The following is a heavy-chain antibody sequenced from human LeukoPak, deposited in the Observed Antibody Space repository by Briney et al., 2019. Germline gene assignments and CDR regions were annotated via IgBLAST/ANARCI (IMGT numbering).Heavy chain of an antibody. CDR3: ARGAIVVVTARGYGMDV. Sequence: ASVKVSCKASGYTFTSYGISWVRQAPGQGLEWMGWISAYNGNTNYAQKLQGRVTMTTSTSTSTAYMELRSLRSDDTAVYYCARGAIVVVTARGYGMDVWGQGTTVTVSS. CDR1: GYTFTSYG. D-gene: IGHD2-21*02. CDR2: ISAYNGNT. V-gene: IGHV1-18*01. J-gene: IGHJ6*02.